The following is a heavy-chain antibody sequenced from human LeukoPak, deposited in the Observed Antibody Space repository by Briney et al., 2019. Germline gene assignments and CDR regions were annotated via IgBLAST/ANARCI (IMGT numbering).Heavy chain of an antibody. CDR3: AKEHNPYYDSSGYYRLGYWYFDL. CDR2: INPNSGGT. J-gene: IGHJ2*01. Sequence: ASVKVSCKASGYTFTGYYMHWVRQAPGQGLEWMGWINPNSGGTNYAQKFQGRVTMTRDTSISTAYMELSRLRSDDTAVYYCAKEHNPYYDSSGYYRLGYWYFDLWGRGTLVTVSS. CDR1: GYTFTGYY. D-gene: IGHD3-22*01. V-gene: IGHV1-2*02.